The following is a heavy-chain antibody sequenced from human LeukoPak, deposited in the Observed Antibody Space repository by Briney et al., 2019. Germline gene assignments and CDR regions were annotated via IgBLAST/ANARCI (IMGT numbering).Heavy chain of an antibody. Sequence: PAGTLRLSCADSGFPFSNYGRTWVRQAPGTGLEWASSISGSGSSTVYADSVKGRFTISRDNSKNTLYLQMNSLRVEDTALYYCAKRGSTSGAIDIWGQGTMVTVSS. D-gene: IGHD1-1*01. CDR3: AKRGSTSGAIDI. V-gene: IGHV3-23*01. CDR2: ISGSGSST. J-gene: IGHJ3*02. CDR1: GFPFSNYG.